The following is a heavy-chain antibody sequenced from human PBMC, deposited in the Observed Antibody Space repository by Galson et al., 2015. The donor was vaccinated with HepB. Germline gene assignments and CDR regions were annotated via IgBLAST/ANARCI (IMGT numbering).Heavy chain of an antibody. D-gene: IGHD3-10*01. CDR3: AHSFEPSSGSYYLTGAGFDY. Sequence: PALVKPTQTLTLTCTFSGFSLTVSGVGVGWIRQPPGKALEWLALIYWNDDKRYSPSLKNRLTITKDTSKNQVVLTMTNMDPVDTATYYCAHSFEPSSGSYYLTGAGFDYWGQGTLITVSS. CDR2: IYWNDDK. V-gene: IGHV2-5*01. CDR1: GFSLTVSGVG. J-gene: IGHJ4*02.